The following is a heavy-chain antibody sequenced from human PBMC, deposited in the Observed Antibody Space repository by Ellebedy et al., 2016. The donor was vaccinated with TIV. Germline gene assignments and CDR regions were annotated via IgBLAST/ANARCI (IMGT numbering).Heavy chain of an antibody. Sequence: ASVKVSCKASGYTFTGYYMHWVRQAPGQGLEWMGWINPNSGGTSYAQKFQGRVTITADESTSTAYMELSSLRSEDTAVYYCAPVRYCSSTSCSAGGDAFDIWGQGTMVTVSS. CDR3: APVRYCSSTSCSAGGDAFDI. CDR2: INPNSGGT. J-gene: IGHJ3*02. V-gene: IGHV1-2*02. CDR1: GYTFTGYY. D-gene: IGHD2-2*01.